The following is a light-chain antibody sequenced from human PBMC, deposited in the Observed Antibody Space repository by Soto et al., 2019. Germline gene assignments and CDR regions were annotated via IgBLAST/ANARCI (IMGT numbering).Light chain of an antibody. CDR3: QQYDTSPPT. CDR2: KAS. J-gene: IGKJ1*01. V-gene: IGKV1-5*03. CDR1: QSISWW. Sequence: GDRVTITCRASQSISWWLAWYQQKPGKAPKLLIYKASSLESGVSSRFSGSGSGTEFTLTISSLQPDDFATYFCQQYDTSPPTFGRGTKVDIK.